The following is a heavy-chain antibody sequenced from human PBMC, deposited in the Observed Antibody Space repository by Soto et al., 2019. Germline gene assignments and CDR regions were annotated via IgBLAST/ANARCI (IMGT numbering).Heavy chain of an antibody. CDR3: AKERNSMITFGGVRTPFGP. CDR1: GFTFSSYA. Sequence: GGSLRLSCAASGFTFSSYAMSWVRQAPGKGLEWVSAISGSGGSTYYADSVKGRFTISRDNSKNTLYLQMNSLRAEDTAVYYCAKERNSMITFGGVRTPFGPWGQGTLVTVSS. V-gene: IGHV3-23*01. CDR2: ISGSGGST. D-gene: IGHD3-16*01. J-gene: IGHJ5*02.